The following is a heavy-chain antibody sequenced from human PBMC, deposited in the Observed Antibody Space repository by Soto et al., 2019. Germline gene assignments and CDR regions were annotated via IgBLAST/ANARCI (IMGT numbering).Heavy chain of an antibody. CDR2: ISAYNGNT. V-gene: IGHV1-18*01. D-gene: IGHD6-19*01. Sequence: QVQLVQSGAEVKKPGASVKVSCKASGYTFTSYGISWVRQAPGQGLEWMGWISAYNGNTNYAQKLQGRVTMTSGTATTTAYRELRSLRTDDTAVYYCARVGIAVAGTSGLYYYYGMDVWGQGTTVAVSS. CDR3: ARVGIAVAGTSGLYYYYGMDV. J-gene: IGHJ6*02. CDR1: GYTFTSYG.